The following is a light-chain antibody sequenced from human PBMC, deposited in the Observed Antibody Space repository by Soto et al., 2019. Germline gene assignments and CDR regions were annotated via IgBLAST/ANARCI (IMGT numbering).Light chain of an antibody. CDR1: QSVSSNC. CDR2: GAS. J-gene: IGKJ1*01. CDR3: QQYGSSPPVT. Sequence: EMVLTQSPDTLSLSPGERATLSCRASQSVSSNCLAWYQQKPGQAPRLLIYGASSRATGIPDRFSGSGSGTDFTLTISRLEPEDFAVYYCQQYGSSPPVTFGQGTKVDIK. V-gene: IGKV3-20*01.